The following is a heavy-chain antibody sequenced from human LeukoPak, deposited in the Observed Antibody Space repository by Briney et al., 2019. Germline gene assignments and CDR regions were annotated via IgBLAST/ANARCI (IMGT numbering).Heavy chain of an antibody. V-gene: IGHV3-30*02. CDR1: GFTFSNYG. Sequence: PGGSLRLSCAASGFTFSNYGMHWVRQAPDKGLDWVAFLQSHGGDIHYADSVEGRFTISRENSKNTLYLQMNSLRPEDTAVYYCARDSLRVAVAPDYWGQGTLVTVSS. CDR3: ARDSLRVAVAPDY. D-gene: IGHD6-19*01. CDR2: LQSHGGDI. J-gene: IGHJ4*02.